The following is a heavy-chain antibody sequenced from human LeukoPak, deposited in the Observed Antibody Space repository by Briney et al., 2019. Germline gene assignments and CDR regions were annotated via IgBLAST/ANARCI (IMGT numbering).Heavy chain of an antibody. CDR1: GGSFSGSY. CDR2: INHSGST. D-gene: IGHD5-24*01. Sequence: PSGTLSLTCAVYGGSFSGSYWRWTRHPPGEGLEWIGEINHSGSTNYNPSLKSRVTISVGTSKNQFSLKLSSVTAADTAVYYCASSLDGYHFDYWGQGTLVTVSS. V-gene: IGHV4-34*01. CDR3: ASSLDGYHFDY. J-gene: IGHJ4*02.